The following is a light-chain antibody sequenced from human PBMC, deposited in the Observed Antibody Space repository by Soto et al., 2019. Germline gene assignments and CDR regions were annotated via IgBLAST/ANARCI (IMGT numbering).Light chain of an antibody. CDR3: CSYAGIV. Sequence: QSVLTQPASVSGSPGQSITISCTETSSDVGSYNLVSWYQQHPGKAPKLMIYEGSKRPSGVSNRFSGSKSGNTASLTISGLQAEDEADYYCCSYAGIVFGGGTKLTVL. CDR2: EGS. J-gene: IGLJ2*01. V-gene: IGLV2-23*01. CDR1: SSDVGSYNL.